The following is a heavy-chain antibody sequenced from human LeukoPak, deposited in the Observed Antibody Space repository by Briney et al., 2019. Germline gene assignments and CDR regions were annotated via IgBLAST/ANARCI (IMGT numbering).Heavy chain of an antibody. CDR2: ISYDGSNK. V-gene: IGHV3-30-3*01. J-gene: IGHJ3*02. Sequence: GGSLRLSCAASGLTFSSYAMHWVRQAPGKGLEWVAVISYDGSNKYYADSVKGRFTISRDNSKNTLYLQMNSLRAEDTAVYYCARDHDAFDIWGQGTMVTVSS. CDR3: ARDHDAFDI. CDR1: GLTFSSYA.